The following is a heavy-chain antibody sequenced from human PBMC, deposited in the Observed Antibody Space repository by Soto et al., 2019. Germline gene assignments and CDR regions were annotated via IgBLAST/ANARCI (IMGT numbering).Heavy chain of an antibody. J-gene: IGHJ6*02. Sequence: PSETLSLTCTVSGGSISSFYWGWIRHPQGGGMGWVGYNCYGDSTNNNPSLKSRVTISVDTSKNQCSLKQSSVTAADTAVYYCARADSSSWYDDYYGMDVWGQGTTVTAP. CDR3: ARADSSSWYDDYYGMDV. D-gene: IGHD6-13*01. CDR1: GGSISSFY. CDR2: NCYGDST. V-gene: IGHV4-59*01.